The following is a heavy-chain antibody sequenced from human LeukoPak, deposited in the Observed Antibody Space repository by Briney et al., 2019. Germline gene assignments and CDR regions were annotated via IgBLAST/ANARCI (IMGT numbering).Heavy chain of an antibody. V-gene: IGHV3-23*01. Sequence: RAGGSLRLSCAASGFTFSSYAMSWVRQAPGKGLEWVSAISGSGGSTYYADSVKGRFTISRDNSKNTLYLQMNSLRAEDTAVYYCAKSEENGDFWSGYYVGYYGMDVWGQGTTVTVSS. D-gene: IGHD3-3*01. CDR2: ISGSGGST. CDR1: GFTFSSYA. CDR3: AKSEENGDFWSGYYVGYYGMDV. J-gene: IGHJ6*02.